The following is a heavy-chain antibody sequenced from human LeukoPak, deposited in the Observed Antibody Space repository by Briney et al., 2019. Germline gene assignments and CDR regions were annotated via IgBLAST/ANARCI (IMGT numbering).Heavy chain of an antibody. CDR1: GCTFTSYG. CDR2: ISAYNGNT. CDR3: AREAGMRGYGSGSYVLAPQIRNYYYYYMDV. Sequence: RASVRVSCKASGCTFTSYGISWVRQAPGQGLEWMGWISAYNGNTNYAQKLQGRVTMTTDTSTRTAYMELRSLRSDDTAVYYCAREAGMRGYGSGSYVLAPQIRNYYYYYMDVWGKGTTVTISS. D-gene: IGHD3-10*01. J-gene: IGHJ6*03. V-gene: IGHV1-18*01.